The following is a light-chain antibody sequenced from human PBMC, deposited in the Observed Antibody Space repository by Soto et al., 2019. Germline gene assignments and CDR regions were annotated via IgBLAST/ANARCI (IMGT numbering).Light chain of an antibody. Sequence: EIATAQPPASLCVTAGDTATPSRRASQSVSSYLAWYQQKPGQAPRLLIYDASNRATGIPARFSGSGSGTDFTLTISSLEPEDFAVYYCQQRSKWPSFGQGTRLEIK. J-gene: IGKJ5*01. CDR3: QQRSKWPS. CDR1: QSVSSY. V-gene: IGKV3-11*01. CDR2: DAS.